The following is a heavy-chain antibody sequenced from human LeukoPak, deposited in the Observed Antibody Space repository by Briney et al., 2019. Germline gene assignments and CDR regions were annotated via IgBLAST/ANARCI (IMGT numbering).Heavy chain of an antibody. CDR1: GFTFSSYG. V-gene: IGHV3-33*06. D-gene: IGHD3-22*01. J-gene: IGHJ1*01. CDR3: AKDVYDSNGYSHFQH. CDR2: IWYDGSKK. Sequence: GGSLRLSCAASGFTFSSYGMHWVRQAPGKGLEWVAVIWYDGSKKYYADSVKGRFTISRDNSRNTLYLQMNSLRAEDTAVYYCAKDVYDSNGYSHFQHWGQGTLVTVSS.